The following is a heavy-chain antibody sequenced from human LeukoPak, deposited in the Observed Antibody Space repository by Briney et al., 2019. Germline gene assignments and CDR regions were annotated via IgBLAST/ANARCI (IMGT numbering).Heavy chain of an antibody. V-gene: IGHV3-53*01. CDR1: AFTGSSNY. J-gene: IGHJ4*02. Sequence: AGSLRLSCAASAFTGSSNYMSWVRQAPGKGLEGVSVIYSGGSTYYSDSVKGRFTIPRDNYKNTLYLQMNRLRGEDTAVYYCASYSPSYRDGYNYFDYWGQGTLVTVSS. CDR2: IYSGGST. D-gene: IGHD5-24*01. CDR3: ASYSPSYRDGYNYFDY.